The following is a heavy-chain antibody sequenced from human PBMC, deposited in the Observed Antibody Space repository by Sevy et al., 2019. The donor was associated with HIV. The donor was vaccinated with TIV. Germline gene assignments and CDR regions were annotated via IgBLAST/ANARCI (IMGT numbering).Heavy chain of an antibody. CDR3: AKDLNDIVATIRGDAFDI. CDR1: GFTFSSYA. J-gene: IGHJ3*02. CDR2: ISGSGGST. D-gene: IGHD5-12*01. Sequence: GGSLRLSCAASGFTFSSYAMSWVRQAPGKGLEWVSAISGSGGSTYYADSVKGRFTISRDNSKNTLYLQMNSLRAEDTAVYYCAKDLNDIVATIRGDAFDIWGQGTMVTVSS. V-gene: IGHV3-23*01.